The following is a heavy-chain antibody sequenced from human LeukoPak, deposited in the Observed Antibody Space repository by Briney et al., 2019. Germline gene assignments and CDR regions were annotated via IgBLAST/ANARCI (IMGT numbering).Heavy chain of an antibody. CDR3: ARARFSSGRGEGNAFDI. CDR2: ISAYNGNT. J-gene: IGHJ3*02. D-gene: IGHD1-26*01. Sequence: ALVKVSCKASGYTFTSYGISWVRQAPGQGLEWMGWISAYNGNTNYAQKLQGRVTMTTDTSTSTAYMELRSLRSDDTAVYYCARARFSSGRGEGNAFDIWGQGTMVTVSS. V-gene: IGHV1-18*01. CDR1: GYTFTSYG.